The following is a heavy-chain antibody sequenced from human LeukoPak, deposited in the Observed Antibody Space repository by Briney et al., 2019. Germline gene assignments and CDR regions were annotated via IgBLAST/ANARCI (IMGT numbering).Heavy chain of an antibody. CDR3: ARDTDTSSHYSSFDP. D-gene: IGHD3-3*01. CDR2: IIPILGMA. CDR1: GGTFSSYA. J-gene: IGHJ5*02. Sequence: ASVKVSCKASGGTFSSYAISWVRQAPGQGLEWMGRIIPILGMANYAQKFQGRVTITTDESTSTAYMELSSLRSEDTAVYYCARDTDTSSHYSSFDPWGQGTLVTVSS. V-gene: IGHV1-69*04.